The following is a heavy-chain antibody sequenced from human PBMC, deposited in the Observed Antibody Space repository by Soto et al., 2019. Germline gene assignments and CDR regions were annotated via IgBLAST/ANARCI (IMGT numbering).Heavy chain of an antibody. CDR1: GFTFSSYA. CDR3: ARWDSSSTP. Sequence: GGSLRLSCAASGFTFSSYAMHWVRQAPGKGLEWVAVISYDGSNKYYADSVKGRFTISRDNSKNTLYLQMNSLRAEDTAVYYCARWDSSSTPWGQGTLVTVYS. D-gene: IGHD6-6*01. V-gene: IGHV3-30-3*01. CDR2: ISYDGSNK. J-gene: IGHJ5*02.